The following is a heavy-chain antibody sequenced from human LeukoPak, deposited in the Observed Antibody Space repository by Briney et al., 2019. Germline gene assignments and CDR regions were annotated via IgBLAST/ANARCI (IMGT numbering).Heavy chain of an antibody. D-gene: IGHD3-22*01. Sequence: MGMIYPGDSDTRYSPSFQGQVTISADKSISTAYLQWSSLKASDTAMYYCARHGDNSGFYYDYWGQGTLVTVSS. V-gene: IGHV5-51*01. J-gene: IGHJ4*02. CDR3: ARHGDNSGFYYDY. CDR2: IYPGDSDT.